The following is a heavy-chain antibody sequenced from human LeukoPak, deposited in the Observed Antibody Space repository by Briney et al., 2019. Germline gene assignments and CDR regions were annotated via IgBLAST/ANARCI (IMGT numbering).Heavy chain of an antibody. V-gene: IGHV1-69*13. Sequence: SVKVSCKASGDTFSRYAISWVRQAPGQGLKWMGGIIPIFGAADYAQKFQGRVTITADESTSTAYMELSSLRSEDTAVYYCARGRPYAFDIWGQGTMVTVSS. CDR1: GDTFSRYA. J-gene: IGHJ3*02. CDR2: IIPIFGAA. CDR3: ARGRPYAFDI.